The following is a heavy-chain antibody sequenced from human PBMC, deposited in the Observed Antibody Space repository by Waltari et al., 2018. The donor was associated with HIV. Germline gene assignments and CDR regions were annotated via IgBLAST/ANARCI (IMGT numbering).Heavy chain of an antibody. J-gene: IGHJ6*02. CDR2: MYSGCST. CDR3: ASIAYCGGDCYPRGMDV. Sequence: EVQLVESGGGLVQPGGSLRLSCAASGFTVSSNYMSWVRQAPGKGLEWGSVMYSGCSTYYAVSVKGRFTISRDNSKNTLYLQMNSLRAEDTAVYYGASIAYCGGDCYPRGMDVWGQGTTVTVSS. CDR1: GFTVSSNY. V-gene: IGHV3-66*01. D-gene: IGHD2-21*02.